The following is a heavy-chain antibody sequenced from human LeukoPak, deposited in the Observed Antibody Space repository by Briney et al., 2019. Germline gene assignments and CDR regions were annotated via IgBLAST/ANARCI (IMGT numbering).Heavy chain of an antibody. D-gene: IGHD6-13*01. CDR2: IDSGGSGGST. J-gene: IGHJ4*02. CDR3: ASDRDSSTWSYY. V-gene: IGHV3-53*01. CDR1: GLSVSAYY. Sequence: QPGGSRRLSCAASGLSVSAYYMSWVRQAPGKGLEWVSVIDSGGSGGSTYYADSVKGRFTISRDNSKNTLFLQMNSLRAEDTAVYYCASDRDSSTWSYYWGQGTLVTVSS.